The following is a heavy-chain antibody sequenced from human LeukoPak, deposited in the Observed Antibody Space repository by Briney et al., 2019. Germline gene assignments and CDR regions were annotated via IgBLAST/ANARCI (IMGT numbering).Heavy chain of an antibody. Sequence: GGSLRLSCVASGFTFSSYAMSWVRQAPGKGLEWVSSISGSGGTTYYADSVKGQFTISRDNSKNTLYLQMNSLRAEDTAVYYCAKMTLMTTRCLDYWGQGTLVTVSS. D-gene: IGHD4-17*01. CDR3: AKMTLMTTRCLDY. J-gene: IGHJ4*02. CDR1: GFTFSSYA. CDR2: ISGSGGTT. V-gene: IGHV3-23*01.